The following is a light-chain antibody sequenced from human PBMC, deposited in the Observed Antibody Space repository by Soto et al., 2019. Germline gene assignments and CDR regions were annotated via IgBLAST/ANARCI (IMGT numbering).Light chain of an antibody. V-gene: IGKV3-20*01. CDR2: VAS. J-gene: IGKJ3*01. CDR3: QQYGRSAIFT. Sequence: ELVLTQSPGSLSLSPGERATLSCWASQSVSGNYLAWYQQKPGQAPRLLIYVASNRATGIPDRFRGSGSGTDFSLTISRLEPEDFAVYYCQQYGRSAIFTLGPGTTVEVK. CDR1: QSVSGNY.